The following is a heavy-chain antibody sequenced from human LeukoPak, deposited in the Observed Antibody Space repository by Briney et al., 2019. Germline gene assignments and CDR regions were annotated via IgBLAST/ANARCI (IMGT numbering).Heavy chain of an antibody. CDR1: GGSFSGYY. Sequence: SETLSLTCAVYGGSFSGYYWSWIRQPPGKGLEWIGEINHSGSTNYNPSLKSRVTISVDTSKNQFSLKLSSVTAADTAVYYCARLASPYGMDVWGQGTTVTVSS. V-gene: IGHV4-34*01. D-gene: IGHD5-12*01. J-gene: IGHJ6*02. CDR2: INHSGST. CDR3: ARLASPYGMDV.